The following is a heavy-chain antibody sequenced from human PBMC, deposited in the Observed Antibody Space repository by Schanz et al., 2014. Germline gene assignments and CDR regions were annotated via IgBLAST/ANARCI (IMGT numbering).Heavy chain of an antibody. J-gene: IGHJ3*02. CDR2: ISTSNGNT. V-gene: IGHV1-18*01. D-gene: IGHD5-18*01. CDR3: TRGGYSYALSAFDI. Sequence: QGQLVQSGPEVKEPGASVKVSCKASGYTFTDYGVIWVRQAPGQGLEWMGWISTSNGNTNYIQKLQGRVTMTTDTSTSTAYMELRSLRSDDTALYYCTRGGYSYALSAFDIWGQGTILTVSS. CDR1: GYTFTDYG.